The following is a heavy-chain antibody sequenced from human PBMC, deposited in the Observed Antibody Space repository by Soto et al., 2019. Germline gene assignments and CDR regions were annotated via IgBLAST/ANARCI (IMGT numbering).Heavy chain of an antibody. CDR2: IYHSGST. D-gene: IGHD1-26*01. Sequence: SETLSLTCAVSGGSISSSNWWSWVRQPPGKGLEWIGEIYHSGSTNYNPSLKSRVTISVDKSKNQFSLKLSSVTAADTAVYYCARSAGVGSYSYFDYWGQGTLVTVSS. CDR3: ARSAGVGSYSYFDY. V-gene: IGHV4-4*02. CDR1: GGSISSSNW. J-gene: IGHJ4*02.